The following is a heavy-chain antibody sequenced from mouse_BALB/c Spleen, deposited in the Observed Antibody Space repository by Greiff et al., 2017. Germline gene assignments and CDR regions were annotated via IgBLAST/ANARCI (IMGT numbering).Heavy chain of an antibody. Sequence: VESGGGLVQPGGSRKLSCAASGFTFSSFGMHWVRQAPEKGLEWVAYISSGSSTIYYADTVKGRFTISRDNPKNTLFLQMTSLRSEDTAMYYCARGDYRYLYAMDYWGQGTSVTVSS. D-gene: IGHD2-14*01. J-gene: IGHJ4*01. V-gene: IGHV5-17*02. CDR3: ARGDYRYLYAMDY. CDR2: ISSGSSTI. CDR1: GFTFSSFG.